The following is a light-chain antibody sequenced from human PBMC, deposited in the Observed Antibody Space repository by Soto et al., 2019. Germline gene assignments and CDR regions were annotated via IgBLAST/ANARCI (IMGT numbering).Light chain of an antibody. V-gene: IGLV1-47*02. Sequence: VLTQSPSASGAPGQTIIISCSGSSSNIGTNAVYWYQQLPGSAPTVLVHSNGQRPFGVPHRFSGSRSGTSASLAVSGLRSEDEADYYCSAWDDALAAYVFGTGTKVTVL. CDR1: SSNIGTNA. J-gene: IGLJ1*01. CDR3: SAWDDALAAYV. CDR2: SNG.